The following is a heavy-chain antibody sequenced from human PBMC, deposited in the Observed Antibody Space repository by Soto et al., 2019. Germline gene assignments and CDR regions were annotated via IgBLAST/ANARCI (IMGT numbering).Heavy chain of an antibody. CDR1: GFTFSNAW. CDR2: MKSKTDGGTT. J-gene: IGHJ3*02. V-gene: IGHV3-15*01. CDR3: TTDPTTVVVVPAAILAAAGHDAFDI. D-gene: IGHD2-2*01. Sequence: EVQLVESGGGLVKPGGSLRLSCAASGFTFSNAWMSWVRQAPGKGLEWVGRMKSKTDGGTTDYAAPVKGRLTISRDDSKNTLYLQMNSLKTEDTAVYYCTTDPTTVVVVPAAILAAAGHDAFDIWGQGTMVTVSS.